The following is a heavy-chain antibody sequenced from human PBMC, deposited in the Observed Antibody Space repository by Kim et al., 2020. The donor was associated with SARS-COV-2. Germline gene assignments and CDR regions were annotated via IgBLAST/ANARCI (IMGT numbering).Heavy chain of an antibody. CDR2: ISYDGSNK. J-gene: IGHJ4*02. Sequence: GGSLRLSCAASGFTFSSYAMHWVRQAPGKGLEWVAVISYDGSNKYYADSVKGRFTISRDNSKNTLYLQMNSLRAEDTAVYYFAREAQIVKVGIFDYWGQG. D-gene: IGHD1-26*01. V-gene: IGHV3-30*04. CDR1: GFTFSSYA. CDR3: AREAQIVKVGIFDY.